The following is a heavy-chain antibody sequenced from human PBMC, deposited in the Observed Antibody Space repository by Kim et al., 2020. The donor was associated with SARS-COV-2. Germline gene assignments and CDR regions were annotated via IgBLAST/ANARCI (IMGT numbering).Heavy chain of an antibody. Sequence: YADSVKGRFTISRDNSKNTLYLQMNSLRAEDTAVYYCAKSAKFGELSRFDPWGQGTLVTVSS. D-gene: IGHD3-10*01. J-gene: IGHJ5*02. CDR3: AKSAKFGELSRFDP. V-gene: IGHV3-23*01.